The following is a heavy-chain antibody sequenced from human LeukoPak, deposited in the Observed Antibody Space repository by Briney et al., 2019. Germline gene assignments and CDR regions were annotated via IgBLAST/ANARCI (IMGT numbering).Heavy chain of an antibody. CDR2: ISGSGGST. V-gene: IGHV3-23*01. J-gene: IGHJ5*02. D-gene: IGHD4-23*01. Sequence: GGSLRLSCAASGFTFSSYAMSWVRQAPGKGLEWVSAISGSGGSTYYADSVRGRFTISRDNSKNTLYLQMNSLRAEDTAVYYCANGGDNAVVTQDRFDPWGQGTLVTVSS. CDR1: GFTFSSYA. CDR3: ANGGDNAVVTQDRFDP.